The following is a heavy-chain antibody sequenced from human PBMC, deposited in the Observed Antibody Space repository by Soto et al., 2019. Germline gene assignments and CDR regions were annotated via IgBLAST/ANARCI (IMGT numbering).Heavy chain of an antibody. CDR1: GYNFAGYW. J-gene: IGHJ4*02. CDR2: IYPSDSDT. Sequence: PGESLKISCKGSGYNFAGYWIAGVRQMPGKGLELMGIIYPSDSDTRYRPSFQGQVTISADKSISSAYLQWSSLRASDTAMYYCARGGVSTRTFGYWGQGTPVTVSS. D-gene: IGHD3-3*01. V-gene: IGHV5-51*01. CDR3: ARGGVSTRTFGY.